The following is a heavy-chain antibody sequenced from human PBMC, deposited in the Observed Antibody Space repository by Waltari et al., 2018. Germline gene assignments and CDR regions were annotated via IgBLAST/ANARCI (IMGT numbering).Heavy chain of an antibody. CDR3: ARDTAMGKFDY. D-gene: IGHD5-18*01. J-gene: IGHJ4*02. Sequence: QVQLVESGGGVVQPGRSLRLSCAASGFTFSSYGMHWVRQAPGKGLEGVAVIWYDGSNKYYADSVKGRFTISRDNSKNTLYLQMNSLRAEDTAVYYCARDTAMGKFDYWGQGTLVTVSS. CDR1: GFTFSSYG. V-gene: IGHV3-33*01. CDR2: IWYDGSNK.